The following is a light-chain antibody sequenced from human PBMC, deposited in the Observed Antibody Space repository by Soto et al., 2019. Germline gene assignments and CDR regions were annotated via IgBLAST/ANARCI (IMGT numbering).Light chain of an antibody. Sequence: AIRMTQSPSSLSASTGDRVTITCRASQGVSSYLAWYQQKPGKAPKLLIYAANTLQSGVPSRFSGSGSGTDFTLTISCLQSEDFASYYCQQYYSYPPWTFGQGTKVEIK. CDR1: QGVSSY. V-gene: IGKV1-8*01. CDR3: QQYYSYPPWT. CDR2: AAN. J-gene: IGKJ1*01.